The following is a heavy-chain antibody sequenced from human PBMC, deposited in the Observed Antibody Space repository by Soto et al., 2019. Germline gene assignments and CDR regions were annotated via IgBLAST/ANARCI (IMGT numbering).Heavy chain of an antibody. D-gene: IGHD3-16*01. CDR3: ARGNPFNYAGFDV. V-gene: IGHV1-8*01. J-gene: IGHJ6*02. CDR1: GYTFSDFD. CDR2: MNAKSGDT. Sequence: ASVKVSCKASGYTFSDFDINWLRQAAGQGPEWMGWMNAKSGDTFSAQRLQGKFNMTWDTSLSTAYMEVGSLTSDDAAIYYCARGNPFNYAGFDVWGQGTAVTVSS.